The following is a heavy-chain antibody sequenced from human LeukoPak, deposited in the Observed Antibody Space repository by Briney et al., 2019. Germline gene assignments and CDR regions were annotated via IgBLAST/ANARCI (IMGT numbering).Heavy chain of an antibody. CDR1: GGSISSRSYY. CDR2: IYYSGST. CDR3: ARRLEYCSSTSCSNYFDY. J-gene: IGHJ4*02. D-gene: IGHD2-2*01. Sequence: PSETLSLTCTVSGGSISSRSYYWGWIRQPPGKGLEWIGSIYYSGSTYYNPSLKSRVTVSVDTSKNQFSLKLSSVTAADTAVYYCARRLEYCSSTSCSNYFDYWGQGTLVTVSS. V-gene: IGHV4-39*01.